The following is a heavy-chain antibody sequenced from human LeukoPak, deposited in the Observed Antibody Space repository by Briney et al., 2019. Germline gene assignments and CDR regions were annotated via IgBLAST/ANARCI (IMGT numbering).Heavy chain of an antibody. J-gene: IGHJ5*02. CDR2: INWNSGSI. CDR1: GFTFHDYS. D-gene: IGHD6-13*01. Sequence: GRSLRLSCAASGFTFHDYSMHWVRQAPGKGLEWISGINWNSGSIAYADSVKGRFTISRDNAKNSLYLQMNSLRAEDTAFYYCAKEVDSSSFNGWFDPWGQGTLVTVSS. CDR3: AKEVDSSSFNGWFDP. V-gene: IGHV3-9*01.